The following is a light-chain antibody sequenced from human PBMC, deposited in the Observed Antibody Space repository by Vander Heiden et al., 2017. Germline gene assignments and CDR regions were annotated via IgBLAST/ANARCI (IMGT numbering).Light chain of an antibody. V-gene: IGKV1-39*01. CDR2: AAS. CDR1: HSISSY. J-gene: IGKJ2*01. Sequence: DIQMTQSPSSLSASVGDRVTITCRASHSISSYLNWYQQKPGKAPKLLIYAASSLQSGVPSRFSGSGSATDFTLTIISLQPEDFATYYCQQSDSTPPYTFGQGTKLVIK. CDR3: QQSDSTPPYT.